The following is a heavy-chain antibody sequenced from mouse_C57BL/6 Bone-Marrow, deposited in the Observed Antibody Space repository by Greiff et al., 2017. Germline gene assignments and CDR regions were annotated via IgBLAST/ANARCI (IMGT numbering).Heavy chain of an antibody. CDR1: GYSITSGYY. D-gene: IGHD3-3*01. V-gene: IGHV3-6*01. Sequence: ESGPGLVKPSQSLSLTCSVTGYSITSGYYWNWIRQFPGNKLEWMGYISYDGSNNYNPSLKNRISITRDTSKNQFFLKLNSVTTEDTATYYCAREGQAAYWGQGTLVTVSA. CDR2: ISYDGSN. J-gene: IGHJ3*01. CDR3: AREGQAAY.